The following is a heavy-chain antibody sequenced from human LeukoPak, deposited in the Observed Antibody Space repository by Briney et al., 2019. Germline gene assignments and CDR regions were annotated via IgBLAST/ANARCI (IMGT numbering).Heavy chain of an antibody. CDR1: GYTFTNYG. Sequence: GASVKVSCKASGYTFTNYGISWVRQAPGQGLEWMGWISAYNGNTNYAQKLQGRVTMTTDTSTSTAYMELRSLRSDDTAVYYCARDYYDSSEPFFDYWGQGTLVTVSS. J-gene: IGHJ4*02. D-gene: IGHD3-22*01. V-gene: IGHV1-18*01. CDR2: ISAYNGNT. CDR3: ARDYYDSSEPFFDY.